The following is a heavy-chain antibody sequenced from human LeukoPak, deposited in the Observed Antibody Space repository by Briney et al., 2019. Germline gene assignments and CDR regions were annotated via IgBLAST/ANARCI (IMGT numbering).Heavy chain of an antibody. CDR2: INRSGST. V-gene: IGHV4-34*01. CDR1: GGSFSGYY. J-gene: IGHJ6*03. CDR3: ARIHPITMIGFFRVFGYMDV. D-gene: IGHD3-22*01. Sequence: PSETLSLTCAVYGGSFSGYYWSWIRQPPGKGLEWIGEINRSGSTNYNPSLKSRVTISVDTSKNQFSLKLSSVTAADTAVYYCARIHPITMIGFFRVFGYMDVWGKGTTVTISS.